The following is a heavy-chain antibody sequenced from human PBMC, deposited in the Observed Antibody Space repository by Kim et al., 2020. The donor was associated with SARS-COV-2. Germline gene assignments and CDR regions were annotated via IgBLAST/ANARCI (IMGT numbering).Heavy chain of an antibody. CDR3: ARGRYLSGANYYSDY. CDR1: GYSFINYA. Sequence: ASVKVSCKASGYSFINYAMNWVRQAPGQGLEWMGWINTNTGNPTYAQGFTGRFVFSLDTSVITAYLEITSLKADDTAVYFCARGRYLSGANYYSDYWGQGTLVTVSS. V-gene: IGHV7-4-1*02. D-gene: IGHD2-15*01. CDR2: INTNTGNP. J-gene: IGHJ4*02.